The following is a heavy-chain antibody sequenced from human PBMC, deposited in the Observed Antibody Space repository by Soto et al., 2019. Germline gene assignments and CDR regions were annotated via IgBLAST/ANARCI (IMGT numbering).Heavy chain of an antibody. J-gene: IGHJ6*02. CDR2: INPNSGGT. CDR1: GYTFTGYY. D-gene: IGHD3-3*01. Sequence: EASVKVSCKASGYTFTGYYMHWVRQAPGQGLEWMGWINPNSGGTNYAQKFQGWVTMTRDTSISTAYMELSRLRSDDTAVYYCARVKATIFRGYYYGMDVWGQGTTVTVS. CDR3: ARVKATIFRGYYYGMDV. V-gene: IGHV1-2*04.